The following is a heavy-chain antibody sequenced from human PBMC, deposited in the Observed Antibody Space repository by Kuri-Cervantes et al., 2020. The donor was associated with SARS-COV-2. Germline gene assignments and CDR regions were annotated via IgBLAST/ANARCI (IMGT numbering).Heavy chain of an antibody. J-gene: IGHJ3*02. Sequence: GESLKISCAASGFSFSSYWMYWVRQAPGKGLVWVSRINSDGSSTSYADSVKGRFTISRDNAKNSLYLQMNSLRAEDTAVYYCARDIPTTNDAFDIWGQGTMVTVSS. CDR2: INSDGSST. CDR3: ARDIPTTNDAFDI. V-gene: IGHV3-74*01. CDR1: GFSFSSYW. D-gene: IGHD4-17*01.